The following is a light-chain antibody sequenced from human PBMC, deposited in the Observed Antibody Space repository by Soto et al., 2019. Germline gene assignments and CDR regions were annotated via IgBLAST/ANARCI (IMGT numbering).Light chain of an antibody. Sequence: QSSLTQPASVSGSPGQSITIPCTGTSSDFGGYDYVSWYQQRPGKAPKLMIYDVTNRPSGVSNRFSGSKSGDTASLTISGLQAEDEADYYCSSYTSTNTPLVFGTGTKVTGL. CDR1: SSDFGGYDY. J-gene: IGLJ1*01. CDR3: SSYTSTNTPLV. V-gene: IGLV2-14*01. CDR2: DVT.